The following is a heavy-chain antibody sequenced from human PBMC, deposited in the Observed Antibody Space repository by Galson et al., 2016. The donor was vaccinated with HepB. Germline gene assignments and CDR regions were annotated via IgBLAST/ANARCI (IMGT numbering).Heavy chain of an antibody. V-gene: IGHV3-30*09. D-gene: IGHD5-24*01. J-gene: IGHJ5*02. CDR3: ARVARGGYNTADL. CDR2: ILGDGSNE. Sequence: SLRLSCAASGFALSGYLMHWVRQAPGKGLEWVAVILGDGSNEYYADAVKGRFAISRDNSKNTLQLQMNSLGPDDTAVYYCARVARGGYNTADLWGQGTLVSVSS. CDR1: GFALSGYL.